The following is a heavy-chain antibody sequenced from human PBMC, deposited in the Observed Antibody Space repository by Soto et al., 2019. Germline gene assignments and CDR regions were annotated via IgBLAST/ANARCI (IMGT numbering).Heavy chain of an antibody. V-gene: IGHV3-33*01. CDR1: GFTFSSYG. CDR2: IWYDGSNK. CDR3: ARERSRRLRFLEWSNGFDY. J-gene: IGHJ4*02. D-gene: IGHD3-3*01. Sequence: GGSLRLSCAASGFTFSSYGMHWVRQAPGKGLEWVAVIWYDGSNKYYADSVKGRFTISRDNSKNTLYLQMNSLRAEDTAVYYCARERSRRLRFLEWSNGFDYWGQGTLVTVSS.